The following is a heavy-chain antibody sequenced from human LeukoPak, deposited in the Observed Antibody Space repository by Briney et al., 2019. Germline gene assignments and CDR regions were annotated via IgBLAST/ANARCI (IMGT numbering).Heavy chain of an antibody. CDR1: GFSFSSYN. V-gene: IGHV3-48*01. CDR2: ISSSVITI. CDR3: AKTRCGGDCYSDAFDI. J-gene: IGHJ3*02. D-gene: IGHD2-21*01. Sequence: GGSLRLSCAASGFSFSSYNFNWVRQAPGEGLEWISYISSSVITIYYADSVKGRFTISRDNAENSLYLQMNSLRAEDTAVYYCAKTRCGGDCYSDAFDIWGQGTMVTVSS.